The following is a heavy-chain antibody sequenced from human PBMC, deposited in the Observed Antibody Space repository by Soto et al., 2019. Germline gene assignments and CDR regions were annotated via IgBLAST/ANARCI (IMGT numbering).Heavy chain of an antibody. D-gene: IGHD1-26*01. J-gene: IGHJ4*02. CDR3: ARVGEGSYTPFDY. CDR2: INPNSGGT. Sequence: ASVKVSCKASGYTFTGYYMHWVRHAPGQGLEWMGWINPNSGGTNYAQKFQGWVTMTRDTSISTAYMELSRLRSDDTAVYYCARVGEGSYTPFDYWGQGTLVTVLL. CDR1: GYTFTGYY. V-gene: IGHV1-2*04.